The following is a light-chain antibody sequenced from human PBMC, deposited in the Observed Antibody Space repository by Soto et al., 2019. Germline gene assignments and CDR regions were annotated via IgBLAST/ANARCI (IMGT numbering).Light chain of an antibody. Sequence: SALTQPASVSGSPGQSITISCTGTNXDVGTYNLVSWYQQHPGKAPKIMIYEVNKRPSGVSNRFSGSKSGNTASLTISGLQAEDEADYYCCSYAGTSYVFGTGTKVTVL. V-gene: IGLV2-23*02. CDR2: EVN. J-gene: IGLJ1*01. CDR3: CSYAGTSYV. CDR1: NXDVGTYNL.